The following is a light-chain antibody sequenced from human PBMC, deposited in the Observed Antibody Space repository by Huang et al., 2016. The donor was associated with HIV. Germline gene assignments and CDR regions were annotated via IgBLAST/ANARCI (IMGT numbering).Light chain of an antibody. Sequence: ELVLTQSPGTLSLSPGERASLSCRASQSVDGGSLAWYQHKPGQPPRLLMSGASSRATGIPDSFSGSGYGTAFTLTITTVEPEDFAIYYCHQFGTSPFTFGGGTRVDMK. CDR2: GAS. V-gene: IGKV3-20*01. CDR3: HQFGTSPFT. CDR1: QSVDGGS. J-gene: IGKJ4*01.